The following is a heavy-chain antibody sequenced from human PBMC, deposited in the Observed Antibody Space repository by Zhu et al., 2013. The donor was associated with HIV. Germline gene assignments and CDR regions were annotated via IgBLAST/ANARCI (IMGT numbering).Heavy chain of an antibody. CDR1: GYTFTGHY. V-gene: IGHV1-2*02. Sequence: QVHLMQSGAEVKKPGASVRVSCKASGYTFTGHYVHWVRQAPGQGLEWMGWINPYSGDTNYAQKFQGKVAMTRDTSTSSAYMEVTRLAFDDTAVYFCARDTEYSNGWLAYWGQGTLVTVSA. D-gene: IGHD6-19*01. J-gene: IGHJ4*02. CDR2: INPYSGDT. CDR3: ARDTEYSNGWLAY.